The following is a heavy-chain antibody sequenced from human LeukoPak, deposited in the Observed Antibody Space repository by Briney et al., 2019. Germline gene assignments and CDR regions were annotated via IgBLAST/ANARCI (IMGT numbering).Heavy chain of an antibody. V-gene: IGHV3-23*01. J-gene: IGHJ1*01. CDR3: ATGEGIEYFQH. Sequence: GGSLRLSCAASGFTFSSYAMCWVRQAPGKGLEWVSAISGSGGSTYYADSVKGRFTISRDNSKNTLYLQMNSLRAEDTAVYYCATGEGIEYFQHWGQGTLVTVSS. CDR2: ISGSGGST. D-gene: IGHD1-14*01. CDR1: GFTFSSYA.